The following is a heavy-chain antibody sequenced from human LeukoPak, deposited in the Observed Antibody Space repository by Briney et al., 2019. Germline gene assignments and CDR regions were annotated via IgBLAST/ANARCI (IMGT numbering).Heavy chain of an antibody. CDR1: GITLSNYG. Sequence: GGSLRLSCAVSGITLSNYGMSRVRPAPGKGLEWVAGLCGSGGGTKYADSVKGRFTISRDNSKNTLFLQMTSLRAEDTAVYFCAKRGVVIRVVLVGFHKEANYFESWGQGALVTVPS. D-gene: IGHD3-10*01. V-gene: IGHV3-23*01. CDR2: LCGSGGGT. CDR3: AKRGVVIRVVLVGFHKEANYFES. J-gene: IGHJ4*02.